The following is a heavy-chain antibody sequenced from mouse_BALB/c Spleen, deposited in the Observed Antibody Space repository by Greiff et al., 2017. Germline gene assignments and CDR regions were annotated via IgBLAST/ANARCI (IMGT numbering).Heavy chain of an antibody. D-gene: IGHD1-2*01. CDR2: ISSGSSTL. J-gene: IGHJ2*01. Sequence: EVQGVESGGGLVQPGGSRKLSCAASGFTFSSFGMHWVRQAPEKGLEWVAYISSGSSTLYYADTVKGRFTITRDNPKNTLFLQMTSLRSEDTARYYCASAYSLLRLPGYFDYWGQGTTLTVSS. CDR3: ASAYSLLRLPGYFDY. V-gene: IGHV5-17*02. CDR1: GFTFSSFG.